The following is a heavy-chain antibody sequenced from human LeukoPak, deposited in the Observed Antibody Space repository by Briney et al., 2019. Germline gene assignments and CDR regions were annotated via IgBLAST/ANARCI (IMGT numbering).Heavy chain of an antibody. D-gene: IGHD6-13*01. Sequence: SETLSLTCTVSGGSISSSSYYWGWIRQPPGKGLEWIGSIYYSGSTYYNPSLKSRVTISVDTSKNQFSLKLSSVTAADTAVYYCARALGAGSSSWYEYYFDYWGQGTLVTVSS. CDR1: GGSISSSSYY. J-gene: IGHJ4*02. V-gene: IGHV4-39*07. CDR3: ARALGAGSSSWYEYYFDY. CDR2: IYYSGST.